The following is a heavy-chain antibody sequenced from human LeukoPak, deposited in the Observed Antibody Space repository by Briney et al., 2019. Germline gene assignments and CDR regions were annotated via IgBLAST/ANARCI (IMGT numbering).Heavy chain of an antibody. J-gene: IGHJ5*02. D-gene: IGHD3-22*01. CDR2: INHSGST. CDR1: GGSFSGYY. Sequence: PSETLSLTCAVYGGSFSGYYWSWIRQPPGKGLEWIGEINHSGSTNYNPSLKSRVTISVDTSKNQFSLKLSSVTAADTAVYYCASTGLVVTGSGVCNWFDPWGQGTLVTVSS. V-gene: IGHV4-34*01. CDR3: ASTGLVVTGSGVCNWFDP.